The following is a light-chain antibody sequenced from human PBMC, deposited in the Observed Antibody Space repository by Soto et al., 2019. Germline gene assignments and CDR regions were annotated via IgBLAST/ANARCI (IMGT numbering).Light chain of an antibody. CDR3: QQYYQSPLT. CDR2: GTS. V-gene: IGKV3-15*01. CDR1: QSVSST. J-gene: IGKJ4*01. Sequence: EIVMTQSPATLSVSPGERATLSCRASQSVSSTLAWYQQIPGQAPRLLLYGTSTRATGIPARVSGSGSGTDFTLTISSLQSEEFAFYYYQQYYQSPLTFGGGTKVEVK.